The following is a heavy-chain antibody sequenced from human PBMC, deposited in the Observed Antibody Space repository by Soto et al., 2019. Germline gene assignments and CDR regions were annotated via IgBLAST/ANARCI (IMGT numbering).Heavy chain of an antibody. D-gene: IGHD4-4*01. V-gene: IGHV3-30-3*01. CDR1: GFTFSSYA. Sequence: QVQLVESGGGVVQPGRSLRLSCAASGFTFSSYAMHWVRQAPGKGLEWVAVISYDGSNKYYADSVKGRFTISRDKSKNTLYLQMNSLRAEDTAVYYCARGGYSNYEHFDYWGQGTLVTVSS. CDR3: ARGGYSNYEHFDY. J-gene: IGHJ4*02. CDR2: ISYDGSNK.